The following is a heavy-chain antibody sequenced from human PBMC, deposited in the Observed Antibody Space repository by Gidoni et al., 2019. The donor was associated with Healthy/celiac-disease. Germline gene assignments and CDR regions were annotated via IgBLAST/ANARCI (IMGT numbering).Heavy chain of an antibody. CDR1: GFTVSSNY. CDR2: IYSGGST. J-gene: IGHJ6*02. V-gene: IGHV3-53*04. Sequence: EVQLVESGGGLVQPGGSLRLPCEASGFTVSSNYMRWVRQAPWQGLEWVSVIYSGGSTYYADSAKGRFTISRHNSKNTLYLQMNSLRAEDTAVYYCAREDRDYDSAHYYYGMDVWGQGTTVTVSS. D-gene: IGHD3-22*01. CDR3: AREDRDYDSAHYYYGMDV.